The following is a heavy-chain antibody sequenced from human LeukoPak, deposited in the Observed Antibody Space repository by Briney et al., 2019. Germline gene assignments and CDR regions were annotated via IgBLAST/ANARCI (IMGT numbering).Heavy chain of an antibody. V-gene: IGHV3-7*01. J-gene: IGHJ4*02. CDR3: ARENPPTLLRFLEWLSGGYFDY. CDR1: GFTFSSYW. CDR2: IKQDGSEK. Sequence: GGSLRLSCAASGFTFSSYWMSWVRQAPGKGLEWVANIKQDGSEKYYVDSVKGRFTISRDNAKNSLYLQMNSLRAEDTAVYYCARENPPTLLRFLEWLSGGYFDYWGQGTLVTVSS. D-gene: IGHD3-3*01.